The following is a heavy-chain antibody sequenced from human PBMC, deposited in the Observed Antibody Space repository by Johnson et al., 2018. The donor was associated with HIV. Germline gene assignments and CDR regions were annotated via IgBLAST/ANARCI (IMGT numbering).Heavy chain of an antibody. D-gene: IGHD3-10*01. Sequence: QVQLVESGGGLVQPGGSLRLSCAASGFTFSSYNMHWVRQAPGKGLEWVSVISYDGRNKYYADSVKGRFTISRDNSKSTVYLQMNSLRAEETAVYYCAKDRAVIWFGESQGAFDIWGQGTMVTVSS. CDR1: GFTFSSYN. J-gene: IGHJ3*02. V-gene: IGHV3-30*18. CDR3: AKDRAVIWFGESQGAFDI. CDR2: ISYDGRNK.